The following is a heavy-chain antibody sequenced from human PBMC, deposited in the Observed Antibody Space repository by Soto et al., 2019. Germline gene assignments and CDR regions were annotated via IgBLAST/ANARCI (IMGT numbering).Heavy chain of an antibody. CDR3: AKDLYDYSSPFDY. CDR1: GFTFSSYA. J-gene: IGHJ4*02. Sequence: GGSLRLSCAASGFTFSSYAMSWVRQAPGKGLEWVSAISGSGGSTYYADSVKGRFTISRDNSKNTLYLQMNSLRAEDTTVYYCAKDLYDYSSPFDYWGQGTLVTVSS. CDR2: ISGSGGST. V-gene: IGHV3-23*01. D-gene: IGHD4-4*01.